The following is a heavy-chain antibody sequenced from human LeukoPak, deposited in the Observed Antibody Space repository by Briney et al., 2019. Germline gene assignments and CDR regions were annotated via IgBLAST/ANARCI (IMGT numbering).Heavy chain of an antibody. V-gene: IGHV3-11*01. J-gene: IGHJ6*02. CDR2: VSSSGSTI. D-gene: IGHD5-18*01. CDR1: GFTFSDYY. CDR3: ASDRGYSPVYYYYGMDV. Sequence: GRSLRLSCAASGFTFSDYYMSWSRQAPGEGLEWVSYVSSSGSTIYYADSLKVRSTISRDNAQNSLYLQMHSLRAEDPAVYYCASDRGYSPVYYYYGMDVWGQGTTVTVSS.